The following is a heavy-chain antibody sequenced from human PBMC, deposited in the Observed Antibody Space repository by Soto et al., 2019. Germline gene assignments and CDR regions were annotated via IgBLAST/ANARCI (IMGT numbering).Heavy chain of an antibody. J-gene: IGHJ4*02. CDR1: VYTFTSYG. CDR2: ISAYNGNT. CDR3: ARVLSSTSYEYSY. V-gene: IGHV1-18*04. Sequence: ASVQVSCKASVYTFTSYGISCVRQAPGQGLEWMGWISAYNGNTNYAQKLQGRVTMTTDTSTSTAYMELRSLRSDDTAVYYCARVLSSTSYEYSYWGQGTQVTVSS. D-gene: IGHD2-2*01.